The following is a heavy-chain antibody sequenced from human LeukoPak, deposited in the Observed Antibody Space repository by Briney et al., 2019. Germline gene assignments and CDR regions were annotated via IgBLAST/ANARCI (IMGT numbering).Heavy chain of an antibody. V-gene: IGHV4-34*01. Sequence: SETLSLSCAVHGDSFSGFYWTWVRQAPGKGLEWIGEISYSGTLRYHPSLNSRLTITLDTAKKQISLTLSPVTAADTAVYFCVRGNVKHYHSVADEYYYYMDVWGKGTAVIVSS. D-gene: IGHD6-19*01. J-gene: IGHJ6*03. CDR1: GDSFSGFY. CDR2: ISYSGTL. CDR3: VRGNVKHYHSVADEYYYYMDV.